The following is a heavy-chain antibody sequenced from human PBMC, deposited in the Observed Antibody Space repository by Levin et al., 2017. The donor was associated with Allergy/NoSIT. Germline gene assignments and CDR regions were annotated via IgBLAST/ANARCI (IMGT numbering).Heavy chain of an antibody. D-gene: IGHD4-23*01. V-gene: IGHV3-21*01. J-gene: IGHJ5*02. CDR3: ARGGATVVTSWFDP. CDR1: GFTFSSYS. Sequence: PGGSLRLSCAASGFTFSSYSMNWVRQAPGKGLEWVSSISSSSSYIYYADSVKGRFTISRDNAKNSLYLQMNSLRAEDTAVYYCARGGATVVTSWFDPWGQGTLVTVSS. CDR2: ISSSSSYI.